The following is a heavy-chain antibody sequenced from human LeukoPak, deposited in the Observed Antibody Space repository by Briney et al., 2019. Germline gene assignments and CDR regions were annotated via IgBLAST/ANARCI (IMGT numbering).Heavy chain of an antibody. CDR1: GFTFSSYG. D-gene: IGHD5-12*01. V-gene: IGHV3-30*18. CDR3: AKVIFRYSGYDPIDY. CDR2: ISYDGSNK. J-gene: IGHJ4*02. Sequence: GGSLRLSCAASGFTFSSYGMHWVRQAPGKGLEWVAVISYDGSNKYYADSVKGRFTISRDNSKNTLYLQMNSLRAEDTAVYYCAKVIFRYSGYDPIDYWGQGTLVSVSS.